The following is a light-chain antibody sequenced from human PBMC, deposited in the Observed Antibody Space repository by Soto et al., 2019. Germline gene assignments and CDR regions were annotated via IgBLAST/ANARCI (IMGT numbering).Light chain of an antibody. J-gene: IGKJ1*01. CDR1: QGISSY. V-gene: IGKV1-8*01. CDR3: QQYYSYPSWT. CDR2: AAS. Sequence: AIRITQSPSSFSASTGDRVTITCRASQGISSYLAWYQQKPGKAPQLLIYAASTLQSGVPSRFSGSGSGTDFTLTICCLQSEDFATDYCQQYYSYPSWTFGQGTEVDI.